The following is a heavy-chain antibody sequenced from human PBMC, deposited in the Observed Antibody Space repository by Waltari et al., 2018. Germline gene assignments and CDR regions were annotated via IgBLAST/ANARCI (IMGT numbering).Heavy chain of an antibody. CDR2: INQDGSEK. J-gene: IGHJ6*03. CDR1: GFTFTSNW. V-gene: IGHV3-7*01. Sequence: EVQLVESGGGLVQPGGSLRLSCAAAGFTFTSNWMAWVRQAPGKGLECVANINQDGSEKRYVDSVKGRFTISRDNARNSLYLQLNSLSAEDTALYYCARDYYYYMDVWGKGTTVTVSS. CDR3: ARDYYYYMDV.